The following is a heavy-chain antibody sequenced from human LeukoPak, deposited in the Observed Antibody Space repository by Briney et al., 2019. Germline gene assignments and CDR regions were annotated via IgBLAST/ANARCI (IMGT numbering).Heavy chain of an antibody. V-gene: IGHV1-69*05. Sequence: GASVKVSCKAFGGSFSSEAISWGRQAPGQGLEWMGGIIPIFGTANYAQKFQGRVTITTDESTSTAYMEVSSLRSEDTAVYYCGRKAGDCGGNSCYSIDYWGQGTLVTVSS. J-gene: IGHJ4*02. CDR3: GRKAGDCGGNSCYSIDY. CDR2: IIPIFGTA. CDR1: GGSFSSEA. D-gene: IGHD2-15*01.